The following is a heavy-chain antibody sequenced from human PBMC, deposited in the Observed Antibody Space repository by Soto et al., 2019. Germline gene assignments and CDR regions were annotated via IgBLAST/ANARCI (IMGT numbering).Heavy chain of an antibody. Sequence: EVQLVESGGGLVRPGGSLRLSCVASGFTFSDYNMNWVRQAPGKGLEWVSYITSTSYTIYYADSVRGRFTISRDNAKNSLYLQMHSLRAEDTAVYYCARVIITMTDSDGLDVWGQGTTVTVSS. CDR1: GFTFSDYN. V-gene: IGHV3-48*01. D-gene: IGHD3-22*01. CDR3: ARVIITMTDSDGLDV. CDR2: ITSTSYTI. J-gene: IGHJ6*02.